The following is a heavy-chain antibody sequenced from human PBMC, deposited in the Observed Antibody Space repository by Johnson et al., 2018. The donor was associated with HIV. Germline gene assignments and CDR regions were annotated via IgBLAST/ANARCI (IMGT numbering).Heavy chain of an antibody. D-gene: IGHD6-25*01. CDR1: GFAFSSYA. J-gene: IGHJ3*02. CDR2: IRYDGSNE. V-gene: IGHV3-30*02. Sequence: QVQLVESGGGVVQPGRSLTLSCAASGFAFSSYALHWVRQAPGKGLEWAAFIRYDGSNEYYADSVKGRFTISRDNSKNTLYLQMNSLRAEDTAMYYCARRIAAADDAFDIWGHGTMVTVSS. CDR3: ARRIAAADDAFDI.